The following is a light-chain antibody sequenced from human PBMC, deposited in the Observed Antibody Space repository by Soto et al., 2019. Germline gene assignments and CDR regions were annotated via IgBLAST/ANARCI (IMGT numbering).Light chain of an antibody. J-gene: IGLJ2*01. CDR2: EVN. Sequence: QSVLTQTPSASGSPGQSVTISCSGTSSDVGAYNHVSWYQQHPGKAPRLMIYEVNKRPSGVPDRFSGSKSGNTASLTVSGLKTDDEADYYCISYAGATQVVIGGGTKLTVL. CDR1: SSDVGAYNH. V-gene: IGLV2-8*01. CDR3: ISYAGATQVV.